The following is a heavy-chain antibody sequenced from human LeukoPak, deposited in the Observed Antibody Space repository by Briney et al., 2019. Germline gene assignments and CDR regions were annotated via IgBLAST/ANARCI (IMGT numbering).Heavy chain of an antibody. V-gene: IGHV3-15*01. D-gene: IGHD1-26*01. Sequence: PGGSLRLSCAASGFTFSNAWMSWVREASGKGLEWVGRIKSKTDGGTTDYAAPVKGRFTISRDDSKNTLYLQMNSLKTEDTAVYYCTTEGWELPLFDYWGQGTLVTVSS. J-gene: IGHJ4*02. CDR1: GFTFSNAW. CDR3: TTEGWELPLFDY. CDR2: IKSKTDGGTT.